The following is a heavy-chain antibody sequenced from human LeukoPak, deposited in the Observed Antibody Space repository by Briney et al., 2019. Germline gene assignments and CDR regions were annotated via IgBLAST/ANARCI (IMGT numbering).Heavy chain of an antibody. CDR1: GFTLSSYA. D-gene: IGHD2-2*01. CDR2: ISGRGGST. V-gene: IGHV3-23*01. CDR3: AREVVPAAGYYYYGMDV. J-gene: IGHJ6*02. Sequence: GGSLRLSCAASGFTLSSYAMSWVRQAPGKGLEWVSAISGRGGSTYYADSVKGRFTISRDNSKNTLYLQMNSLRAEDTAVYYCAREVVPAAGYYYYGMDVWGQGTTVTVSS.